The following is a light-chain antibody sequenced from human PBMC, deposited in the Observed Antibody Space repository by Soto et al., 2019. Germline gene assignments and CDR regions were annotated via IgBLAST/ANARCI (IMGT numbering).Light chain of an antibody. Sequence: DRLTITCRASQSISTWLAWYQQKAGEAPKLLIYSISNLQSGVSSRFSGSGSGTDFSLTINTLQPEDFATYYCQQGYSNSGTFGQGTKVDIK. J-gene: IGKJ1*01. CDR1: QSISTW. CDR2: SIS. CDR3: QQGYSNSGT. V-gene: IGKV1-5*01.